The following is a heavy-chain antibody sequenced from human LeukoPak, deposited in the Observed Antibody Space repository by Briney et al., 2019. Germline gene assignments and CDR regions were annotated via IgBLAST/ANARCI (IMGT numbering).Heavy chain of an antibody. D-gene: IGHD5-18*01. J-gene: IGHJ6*03. CDR3: ARVRGEEQLWFLYYYYYMDV. CDR2: INHSGST. Sequence: SETLSLTCAVYGGSFSGYYWSWIRQPPGKGLEWIGEINHSGSTNYNPSLKSRVTISVDTSKNQCSLKLSSVSAADTAVYYCARVRGEEQLWFLYYYYYMDVWGKGTRVTVSS. V-gene: IGHV4-34*01. CDR1: GGSFSGYY.